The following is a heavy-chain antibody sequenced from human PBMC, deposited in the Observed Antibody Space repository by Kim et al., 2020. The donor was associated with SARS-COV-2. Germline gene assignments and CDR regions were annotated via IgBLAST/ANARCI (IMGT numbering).Heavy chain of an antibody. J-gene: IGHJ4*02. CDR2: VARSGDDRT. V-gene: IGHV3-23*01. CDR3: ARGGPGTPVDH. Sequence: GGSLRLSCAASRITCTNYAMTWVRQAPGKWLEWGSSVARSGDDRTFYSDSVKGRFSISRDDSRKTVYLQINSLRVDDTALYYCARGGPGTPVDHGGQGTLVTVSS. D-gene: IGHD1-26*01. CDR1: RITCTNYA.